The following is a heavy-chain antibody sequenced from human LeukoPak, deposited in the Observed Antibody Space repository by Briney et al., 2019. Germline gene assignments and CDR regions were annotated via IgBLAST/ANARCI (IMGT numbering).Heavy chain of an antibody. CDR3: ARGSGSGWYWGYYFDY. CDR1: GFTFSSYA. D-gene: IGHD6-19*01. V-gene: IGHV3-30-3*01. CDR2: ISYDGSNK. J-gene: IGHJ4*02. Sequence: GGSLRLSCAASGFTFSSYAMHWVRQAPGKGLEWVAVISYDGSNKYYADSVKGRFTISRGNSKNTLYLQMNSLRAEDTAVYYCARGSGSGWYWGYYFDYWGQGTLVTVSS.